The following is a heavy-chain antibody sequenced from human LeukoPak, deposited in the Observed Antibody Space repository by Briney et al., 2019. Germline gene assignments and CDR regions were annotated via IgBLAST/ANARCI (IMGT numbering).Heavy chain of an antibody. J-gene: IGHJ4*02. Sequence: ASVKVSCKASGGTFSSYAISWVRQAPGQGLEWMGGIIPIFGTANYAQKFQGRVTITTDESTSTAYMELSSLRSEDTAVYNCARGRIEYGSSWYNYWGQGTLVTVSS. V-gene: IGHV1-69*05. D-gene: IGHD6-13*01. CDR3: ARGRIEYGSSWYNY. CDR1: GGTFSSYA. CDR2: IIPIFGTA.